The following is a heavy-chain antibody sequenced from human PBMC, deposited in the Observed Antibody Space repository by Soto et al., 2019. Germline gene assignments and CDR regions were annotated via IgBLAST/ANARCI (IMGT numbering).Heavy chain of an antibody. Sequence: QVQLVESGGGVVQPGRSLRLSCAASGFTFSSYGMHWVRQAPGKGLEWVAVIWYDGSNKYYADSVKGRFTISRDNSKNTLYLQMNSLRAEDTAVYYCAKSPGIAAAGTPSFDLWGRGTLVTVSS. CDR2: IWYDGSNK. CDR1: GFTFSSYG. CDR3: AKSPGIAAAGTPSFDL. V-gene: IGHV3-33*06. J-gene: IGHJ2*01. D-gene: IGHD6-13*01.